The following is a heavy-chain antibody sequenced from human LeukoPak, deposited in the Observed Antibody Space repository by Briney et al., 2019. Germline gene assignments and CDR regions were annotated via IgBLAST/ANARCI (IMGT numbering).Heavy chain of an antibody. J-gene: IGHJ4*02. Sequence: GGSLRLSCAASGFTFSSYGMHWVRQAPGKGLEWVAFIRYDGSNKYYADSVKGRFTISRDNSKNTLYLQMNSLRAEDTAVYYCAKDRELLWFGELFLSNFDYWGQGTLVTVPS. CDR1: GFTFSSYG. CDR2: IRYDGSNK. V-gene: IGHV3-30*02. CDR3: AKDRELLWFGELFLSNFDY. D-gene: IGHD3-10*01.